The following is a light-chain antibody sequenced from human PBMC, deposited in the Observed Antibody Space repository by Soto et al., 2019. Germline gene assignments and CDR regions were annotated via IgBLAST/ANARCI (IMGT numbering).Light chain of an antibody. CDR1: SNDVGSFNL. V-gene: IGLV2-23*02. CDR3: CSYAGGTTWV. Sequence: QSVLTQPASVSGSPGQSITISCSGTSNDVGSFNLVSWYQQSPGKVPKLIIYEVNKRPSGVSNRFSGSNSGNTASLTISGLQAEDEANYYCCSYAGGTTWVFGGGTKLTVL. CDR2: EVN. J-gene: IGLJ3*02.